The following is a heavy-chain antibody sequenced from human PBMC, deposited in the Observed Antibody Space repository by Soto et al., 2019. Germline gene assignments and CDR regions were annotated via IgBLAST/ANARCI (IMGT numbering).Heavy chain of an antibody. J-gene: IGHJ6*02. CDR1: GDSVSTNIAA. CDR3: ARDAAPTLNYPHGMDV. D-gene: IGHD1-7*01. CDR2: TLYRSSKWYN. V-gene: IGHV6-1*01. Sequence: SQTLSLTCAISGDSVSTNIAAWSWIRQSPSRGLEWLGRTLYRSSKWYNEYAVSVKSRMTINPDTPKNQFPLQLNSVTPEDTAVYYCARDAAPTLNYPHGMDVWGQGTAVTVSS.